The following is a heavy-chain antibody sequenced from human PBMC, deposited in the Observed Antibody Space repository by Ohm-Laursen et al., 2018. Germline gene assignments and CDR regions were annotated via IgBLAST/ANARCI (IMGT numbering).Heavy chain of an antibody. CDR2: VSGSGGST. J-gene: IGHJ2*01. Sequence: SLRLSCAASGFTFTGYATSWVRQAPGKGLEWVSAVSGSGGSTYYADSVKGRFTISRDNSQNTLYLQVNSLRAEDTAVYYCAKDLAYGGNFYWYFDLWGRGTLVTVSS. CDR3: AKDLAYGGNFYWYFDL. D-gene: IGHD4-23*01. CDR1: GFTFTGYA. V-gene: IGHV3-23*01.